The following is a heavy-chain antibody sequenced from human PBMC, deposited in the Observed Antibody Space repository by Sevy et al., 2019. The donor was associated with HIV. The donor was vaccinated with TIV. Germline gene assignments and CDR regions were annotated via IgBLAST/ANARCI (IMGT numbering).Heavy chain of an antibody. Sequence: GESLKISCKGSGYSFTSYWIGWVRQMPGKGLEWMGIIYPGDSDTRYSPSFQGQVTISADKSISTAYLQWSSLKASDTAMYYCARHRNPYSSGNYLPSSPFDYWGQGTLVTVSS. D-gene: IGHD3-22*01. CDR2: IYPGDSDT. V-gene: IGHV5-51*01. CDR1: GYSFTSYW. CDR3: ARHRNPYSSGNYLPSSPFDY. J-gene: IGHJ4*02.